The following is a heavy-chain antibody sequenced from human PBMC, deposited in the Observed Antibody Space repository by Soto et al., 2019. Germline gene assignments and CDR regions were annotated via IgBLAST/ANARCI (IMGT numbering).Heavy chain of an antibody. D-gene: IGHD4-17*01. Sequence: QVQLVQSGAEVKKPGSSVKVSCKASADTFNSYSLSWLRQAPGQRLEWMGGITPVFGTADYAQSFEDRLTITADDSTSTVYMELSSLRSDDPAVYYCASSLEGTTVTNWFDPWGQGALVTVSS. CDR1: ADTFNSYS. J-gene: IGHJ5*02. V-gene: IGHV1-69*01. CDR3: ASSLEGTTVTNWFDP. CDR2: ITPVFGTA.